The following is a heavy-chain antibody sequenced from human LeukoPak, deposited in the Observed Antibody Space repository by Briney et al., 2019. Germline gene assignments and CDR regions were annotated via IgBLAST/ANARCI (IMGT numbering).Heavy chain of an antibody. J-gene: IGHJ3*02. CDR1: GGSFSGYY. V-gene: IGHV4-34*01. Sequence: SETLSLTCAVYGGSFSGYYWSWIRQPPGKGLELIGEINHSGSTNYNPSLKSRVTISVDTSKNQCSLKLSSVTAADTAVYYCARPLPYYYDAFDIWGQGTMVTVSS. CDR2: INHSGST. D-gene: IGHD3-10*01. CDR3: ARPLPYYYDAFDI.